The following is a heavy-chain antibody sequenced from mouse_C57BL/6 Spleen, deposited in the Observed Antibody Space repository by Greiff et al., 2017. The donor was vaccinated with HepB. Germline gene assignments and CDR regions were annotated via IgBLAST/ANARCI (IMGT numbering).Heavy chain of an antibody. D-gene: IGHD2-4*01. V-gene: IGHV1-15*01. CDR1: GYTFTDYE. J-gene: IGHJ2*01. CDR2: IDPETGGT. Sequence: QVQLQQSGAELVRPGASVTLSCKASGYTFTDYEMHWVKQTPVHGLEWSGAIDPETGGTAYNQKFKGKAILTADKSSSTAYMELRSLTSEDSAVYYCTRVGYDYDVGYWGQGTTLTVSS. CDR3: TRVGYDYDVGY.